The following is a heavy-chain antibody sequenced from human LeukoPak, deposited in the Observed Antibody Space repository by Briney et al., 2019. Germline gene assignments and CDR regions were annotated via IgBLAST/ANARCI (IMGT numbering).Heavy chain of an antibody. Sequence: GGSLRLSCAASGFIVSNKYMSWVRQAPGKGLEWVSSITRSSYIYYADSVKGRFTISRDNAKNSLYLQMNSLRTEETAVYYCAKGPAMVRGTFDPWGQGTLVTVSS. J-gene: IGHJ5*02. V-gene: IGHV3-69-1*01. CDR2: ITRSSYI. D-gene: IGHD3-10*01. CDR3: AKGPAMVRGTFDP. CDR1: GFIVSNKY.